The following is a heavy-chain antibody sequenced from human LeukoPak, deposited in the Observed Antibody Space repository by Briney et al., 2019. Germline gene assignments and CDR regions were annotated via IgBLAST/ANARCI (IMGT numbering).Heavy chain of an antibody. D-gene: IGHD2-2*01. CDR1: GFTFSSYS. Sequence: GGSLRLSCAASGFTFSSYSMNWVRQAPGKGLEWVSYISSSSSTIYYADSVKGRFTISRDNSKKTLYLQMNSLRAEDTAVYYCAKDRHAPGRYCSSTTCFPFDSWGQGTLVTVSS. CDR2: ISSSSSTI. J-gene: IGHJ5*01. CDR3: AKDRHAPGRYCSSTTCFPFDS. V-gene: IGHV3-48*01.